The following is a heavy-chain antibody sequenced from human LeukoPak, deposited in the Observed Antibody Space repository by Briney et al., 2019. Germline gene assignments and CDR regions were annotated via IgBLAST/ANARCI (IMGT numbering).Heavy chain of an antibody. CDR1: GYTFTGYY. J-gene: IGHJ4*02. Sequence: ASVKVSCKASGYTFTGYYMHWVRQAPGQGLEGMGWISAYNGNTNYAQKLQGSVTMTTDTSTSTAYMELRSLRSDDTAVYYCARDGEGYSYGYDFPYYFDYWGQGTLVTVSS. CDR2: ISAYNGNT. D-gene: IGHD5-18*01. CDR3: ARDGEGYSYGYDFPYYFDY. V-gene: IGHV1-18*04.